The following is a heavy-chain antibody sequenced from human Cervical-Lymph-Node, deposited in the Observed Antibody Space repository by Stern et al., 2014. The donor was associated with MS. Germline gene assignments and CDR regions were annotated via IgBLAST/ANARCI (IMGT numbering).Heavy chain of an antibody. CDR1: GFTFADYA. D-gene: IGHD6-13*01. CDR2: MSWTSGSI. V-gene: IGHV3-9*01. Sequence: QLVESGGGLVKPGMSLRLSCAASGFTFADYAMHWVRQAPGKGLEWVSGMSWTSGSIGYADSVKGRFTISRDNAKNSLYLQMNSLRTEDTAFYYCAKGSVGIAAPRNFDYWGQGTLVTVSS. CDR3: AKGSVGIAAPRNFDY. J-gene: IGHJ4*02.